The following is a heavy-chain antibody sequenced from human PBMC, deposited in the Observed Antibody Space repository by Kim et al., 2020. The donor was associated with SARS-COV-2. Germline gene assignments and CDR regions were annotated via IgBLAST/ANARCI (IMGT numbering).Heavy chain of an antibody. Sequence: ASVKVSCKTSGYTFTTRYLHWVRQAPGHGLEWMGRINPDSGVTDYAQRFQGRVTMTRDKSISTVYMELSSLSSDDTVLYYCARGNTETIDYWGQGTLVTVSS. V-gene: IGHV1-2*05. CDR3: ARGNTETIDY. CDR1: GYTFTTRY. J-gene: IGHJ4*02. CDR2: INPDSGVT.